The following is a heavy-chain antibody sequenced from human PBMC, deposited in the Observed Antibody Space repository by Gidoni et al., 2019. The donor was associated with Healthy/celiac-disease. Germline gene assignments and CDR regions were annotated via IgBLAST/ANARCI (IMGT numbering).Heavy chain of an antibody. V-gene: IGHV4-34*01. J-gene: IGHJ4*02. CDR2: INHSGST. Sequence: GLEWIGEINHSGSTNYNPSLKSRVTISVDTSKNQFSLKLSSVTAADTAVYYCARANSYDYIWGSYRSFDYFDYWGQGTLVTVSS. CDR3: ARANSYDYIWGSYRSFDYFDY. D-gene: IGHD3-16*02.